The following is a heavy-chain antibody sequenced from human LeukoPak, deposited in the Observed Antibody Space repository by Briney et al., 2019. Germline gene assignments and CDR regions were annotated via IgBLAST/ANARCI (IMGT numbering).Heavy chain of an antibody. Sequence: GGSLRLSCAASGFIVSTMYMSWVRQAPGKGLEWVSVFHSDGDTYYADSVKGRFTISRDNSKNTLCLEMNSLRAEDTAVYYCAGLHLTYSSGWYWVDYRGQGALVTVSS. CDR2: FHSDGDT. V-gene: IGHV3-66*04. CDR1: GFIVSTMY. D-gene: IGHD6-19*01. J-gene: IGHJ4*02. CDR3: AGLHLTYSSGWYWVDY.